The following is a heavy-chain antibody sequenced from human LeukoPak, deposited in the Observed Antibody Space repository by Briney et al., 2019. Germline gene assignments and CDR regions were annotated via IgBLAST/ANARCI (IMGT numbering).Heavy chain of an antibody. CDR2: IYYSGST. D-gene: IGHD2-21*02. CDR3: ARWGPAVVTAELVNWFDP. CDR1: GGSISKYY. J-gene: IGHJ5*02. Sequence: SETLSLTCTVSGGSISKYYWNWIRQSPGKGLEWIGFIYYSGSTNYNPSLKSRVTMSVDASKSQFSLNLSSVTAADTAVYYCARWGPAVVTAELVNWFDPWGQGTLVTVSS. V-gene: IGHV4-59*01.